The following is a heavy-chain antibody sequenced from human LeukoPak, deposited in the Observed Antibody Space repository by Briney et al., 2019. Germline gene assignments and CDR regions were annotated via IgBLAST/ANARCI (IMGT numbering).Heavy chain of an antibody. CDR3: AKEVHGDLTPPYFDY. J-gene: IGHJ4*02. V-gene: IGHV3-30*18. D-gene: IGHD4-17*01. CDR2: ISYDGSNK. CDR1: GFTFSSYG. Sequence: PGGSLRLSCAASGFTFSSYGMHWVRQAPGKGLEWVVVISYDGSNKYYADSVKGRFTISRDNSRNTLYLQMNSLRAEGTAVYYCAKEVHGDLTPPYFDYWGQGTLVTVSS.